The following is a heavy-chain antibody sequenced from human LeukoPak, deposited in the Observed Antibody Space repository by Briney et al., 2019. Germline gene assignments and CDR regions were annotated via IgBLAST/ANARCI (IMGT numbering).Heavy chain of an antibody. J-gene: IGHJ4*02. D-gene: IGHD6-19*01. V-gene: IGHV3-23*01. CDR3: AKQGSYTTGWFDY. Sequence: GGSLRLSCAASGFTFSNYAMSWVRQAPGKGLEWVSAISGSGGSTYYADSVKGRFTISRDNSKNTLYLQMNSRRAEDTAVYYCAKQGSYTTGWFDYWGQGALVTVSS. CDR2: ISGSGGST. CDR1: GFTFSNYA.